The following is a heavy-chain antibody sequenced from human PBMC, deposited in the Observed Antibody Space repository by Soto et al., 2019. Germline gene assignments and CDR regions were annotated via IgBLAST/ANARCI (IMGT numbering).Heavy chain of an antibody. CDR3: TGGSGSYYV. Sequence: SNDGTSENYAQSVKGRFTISRYNSKNTLYLQMNSLRAEDTAVYYCTGGSGSYYVWGQGTLVTVSS. V-gene: IGHV3-30-3*01. D-gene: IGHD1-26*01. J-gene: IGHJ4*02. CDR2: SNDGTSE.